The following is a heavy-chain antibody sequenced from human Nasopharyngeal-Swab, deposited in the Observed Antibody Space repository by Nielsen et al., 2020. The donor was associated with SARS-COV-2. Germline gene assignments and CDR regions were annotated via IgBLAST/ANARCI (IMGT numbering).Heavy chain of an antibody. CDR1: GFTFGDYA. Sequence: GESLKISCTVSGFTFGDYAMSWFRQAPGKGLEWVSLIRSKTYGGTTEYAASVKGRFTISRDDSKNIAYLQMDSLKTEDTAVYYCARDSRADFWSGYYGVDFWGQGILVTVSS. D-gene: IGHD3-3*01. CDR3: ARDSRADFWSGYYGVDF. J-gene: IGHJ4*02. V-gene: IGHV3-49*03. CDR2: IRSKTYGGTT.